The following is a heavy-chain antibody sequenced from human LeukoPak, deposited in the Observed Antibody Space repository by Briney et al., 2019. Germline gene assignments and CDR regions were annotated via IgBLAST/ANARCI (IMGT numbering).Heavy chain of an antibody. CDR2: IKQDGSEK. Sequence: PGGSLRLSCAASGFTFSSYWMSWVRQAPGKGLEWVANIKQDGSEKYNVVSVKGRFTISRDNSKNTLYLQMNSLRAEDTAVYYCAKAPLGIGYYFDYWGQGTLVTVSS. CDR1: GFTFSSYW. D-gene: IGHD7-27*01. J-gene: IGHJ4*02. V-gene: IGHV3-7*03. CDR3: AKAPLGIGYYFDY.